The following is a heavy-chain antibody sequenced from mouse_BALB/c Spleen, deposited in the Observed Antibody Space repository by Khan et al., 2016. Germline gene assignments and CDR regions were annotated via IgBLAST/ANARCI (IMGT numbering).Heavy chain of an antibody. CDR1: GYAFTSYN. J-gene: IGHJ4*01. V-gene: IGHV1S135*01. CDR2: IDPYNGGT. CDR3: ASDLLWYAMDY. D-gene: IGHD2-1*01. Sequence: VQLQQSGPELVKPGASVKVSCKASGYAFTSYNMYWVKQSHGKSLEWIGHIDPYNGGTNYNQKFKGKATLTVDKSSSTAFMHLNSLTSEDSAVYYCASDLLWYAMDYWGQGTSVTVSS.